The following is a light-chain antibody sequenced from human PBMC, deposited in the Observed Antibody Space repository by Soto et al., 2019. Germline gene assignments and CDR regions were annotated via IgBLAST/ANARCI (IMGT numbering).Light chain of an antibody. V-gene: IGKV3-20*01. CDR2: GAS. J-gene: IGKJ1*01. CDR1: ESVSSSY. Sequence: EIVLTQSPGTLSVSPGERATLSCRASESVSSSYLAWYQQKPGQAPRLLIYGASSRAIGIPDRFSGSGSGTDFTLPISRLEPEDFAVYYCQHYGSSLWTFGQGTKVEIK. CDR3: QHYGSSLWT.